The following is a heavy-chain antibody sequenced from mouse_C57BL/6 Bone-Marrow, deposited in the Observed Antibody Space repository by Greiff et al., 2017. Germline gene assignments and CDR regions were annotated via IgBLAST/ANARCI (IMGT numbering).Heavy chain of an antibody. V-gene: IGHV14-2*01. J-gene: IGHJ2*01. D-gene: IGHD1-1*01. CDR2: IDPEDGET. CDR3: TRSLIYYGTNY. CDR1: GFTFKDYY. Sequence: VQLKQSGAELVKPGASVKLSCTASGFTFKDYYIHWVKQRTEQGLEWIGRIDPEDGETKYAPKFQDKATITADTSSNTAYLQLSSLTSEDTAVYYCTRSLIYYGTNYWGQGTTLTVSS.